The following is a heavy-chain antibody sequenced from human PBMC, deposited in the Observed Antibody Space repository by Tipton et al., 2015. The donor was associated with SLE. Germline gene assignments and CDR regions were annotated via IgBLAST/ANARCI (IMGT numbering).Heavy chain of an antibody. CDR3: ARDEYRYDTTGYHLLGHFDF. J-gene: IGHJ4*02. CDR1: GASFSVHY. V-gene: IGHV4-34*09. CDR2: IKSGTGT. D-gene: IGHD3-22*01. Sequence: TLSLTCAVHGASFSVHYWTWIRQPPGKGLEWIGDIKSGTGTKTNASLKSRLTISLDTSKMQLSLRMKSVTAADTAVYYCARDEYRYDTTGYHLLGHFDFWGQGTLVTVSS.